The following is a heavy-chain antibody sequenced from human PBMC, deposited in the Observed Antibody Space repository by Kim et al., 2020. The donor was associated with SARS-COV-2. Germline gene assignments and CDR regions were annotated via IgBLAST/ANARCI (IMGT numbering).Heavy chain of an antibody. J-gene: IGHJ6*02. CDR1: GYTFTSYG. CDR3: ARDDDIVATIRVDYYYYGMDV. Sequence: ASVKVSCKASGYTFTSYGISWVRQAPGQGLEWMGWISAYNGNTNYAQKLQGRVTMTTDTSTSTAYMELRSLRSDDTAVYYCARDDDIVATIRVDYYYYGMDVWGQGTTVTVSS. CDR2: ISAYNGNT. V-gene: IGHV1-18*01. D-gene: IGHD5-12*01.